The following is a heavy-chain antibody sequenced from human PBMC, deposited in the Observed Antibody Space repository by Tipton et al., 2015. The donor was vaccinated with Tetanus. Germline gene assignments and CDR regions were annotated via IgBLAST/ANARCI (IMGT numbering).Heavy chain of an antibody. D-gene: IGHD4-17*01. CDR2: ISYDGSNK. CDR3: ARAGMDYDYGDPYGMDV. J-gene: IGHJ6*02. V-gene: IGHV3-30-3*01. Sequence: SLRLSCAASGFTFSSYAMHWVRQAPGKGLEWVAVISYDGSNKYYADSVKGRFTISRDNSKNTLYLQMNSLRAEDAAVYYCARAGMDYDYGDPYGMDVWGQGTTVTVSS. CDR1: GFTFSSYA.